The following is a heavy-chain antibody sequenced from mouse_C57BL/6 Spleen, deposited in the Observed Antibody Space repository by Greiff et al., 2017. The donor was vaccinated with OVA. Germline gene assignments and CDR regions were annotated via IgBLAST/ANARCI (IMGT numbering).Heavy chain of an antibody. Sequence: VKLMESGPGLVAPSQSLSITCTVSGFSLTSYGVHWVRQPPGKGLEWLVVIWSDGSTTYNSALKSRLSISKDNSKSQVFLKMNSLQTDDTAMYYCARHEDGRSSYYAMDYWGQGTSVTVSS. CDR1: GFSLTSYG. J-gene: IGHJ4*01. V-gene: IGHV2-6-1*01. D-gene: IGHD1-1*01. CDR2: IWSDGST. CDR3: ARHEDGRSSYYAMDY.